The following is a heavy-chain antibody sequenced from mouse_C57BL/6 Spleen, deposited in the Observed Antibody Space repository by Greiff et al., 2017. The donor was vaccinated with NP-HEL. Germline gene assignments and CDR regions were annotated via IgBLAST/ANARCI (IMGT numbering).Heavy chain of an antibody. CDR3: TRWGYGSSYDYAMDY. CDR1: GYTFTDYE. J-gene: IGHJ4*01. CDR2: IDPETGGT. Sequence: LVESGAELVRPGASVTLSCKASGYTFTDYEMHWVKQTPVHGLEWIGAIDPETGGTAYNQKFKGKAILTADKSSSIAYMELRSLTSEDSAVYYCTRWGYGSSYDYAMDYWGQGTSVTVSS. D-gene: IGHD1-1*01. V-gene: IGHV1-15*01.